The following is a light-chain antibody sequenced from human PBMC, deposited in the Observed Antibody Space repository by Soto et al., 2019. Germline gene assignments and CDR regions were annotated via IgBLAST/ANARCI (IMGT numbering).Light chain of an antibody. CDR2: EVS. V-gene: IGLV2-14*01. J-gene: IGLJ2*01. CDR3: SSYTSSRHVL. CDR1: SSDFGGYNY. Sequence: QSALTQPASVSGSPGQSITISCTGTSSDFGGYNYVSWYQLHPDKAPKLIIFEVSNRPSGVSDRISGSKSGNTASLTISGLQADDEADYYCSSYTSSRHVLFGGGTKLTVL.